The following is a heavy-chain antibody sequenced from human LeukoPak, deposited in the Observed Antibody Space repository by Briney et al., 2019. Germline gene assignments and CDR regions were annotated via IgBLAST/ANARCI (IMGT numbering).Heavy chain of an antibody. CDR3: ARVPDCGGDCYFFDY. V-gene: IGHV5-51*01. Sequence: GESLKISCKGSGYSFTSYWIAWVRQMPGKGLEWMGIIYPGDSDTRYSPSFQGQVTISADKSISTAYLQWSSLKASDTAMYYCARVPDCGGDCYFFDYWGQGTLVTVSS. CDR1: GYSFTSYW. CDR2: IYPGDSDT. D-gene: IGHD2-21*02. J-gene: IGHJ4*02.